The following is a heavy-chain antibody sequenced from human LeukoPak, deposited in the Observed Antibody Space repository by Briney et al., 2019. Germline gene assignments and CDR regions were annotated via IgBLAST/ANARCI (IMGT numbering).Heavy chain of an antibody. CDR1: GGTFSSYA. V-gene: IGHV1-69*04. J-gene: IGHJ3*02. CDR3: ARANYHDSSGYFKRHDAFDI. CDR2: IIPILGIA. D-gene: IGHD3-22*01. Sequence: SVKVSCKASGGTFSSYAISWVRQAPGQGLEWMGRIIPILGIANYAQKFQGRVTITADKSTSTAYMELSSLRSEDTAVYYCARANYHDSSGYFKRHDAFDIRGQGTMVTVSS.